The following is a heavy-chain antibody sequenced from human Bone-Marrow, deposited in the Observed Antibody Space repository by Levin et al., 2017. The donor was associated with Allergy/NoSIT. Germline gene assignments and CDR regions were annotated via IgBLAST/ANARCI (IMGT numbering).Heavy chain of an antibody. CDR3: AVRNSGGSIDV. V-gene: IGHV4-30-2*01. Sequence: PSQTLSLTCAVSGGSISSGGNFWSWIRRTPGQGLEWIGYIYHSGTTYYNPSLQTRVTISVDRSKNQFSLKLNSVTAADTAVYYCAVRNSGGSIDVWGQGTTVTVSS. D-gene: IGHD2-15*01. CDR1: GGSISSGGNF. CDR2: IYHSGTT. J-gene: IGHJ6*02.